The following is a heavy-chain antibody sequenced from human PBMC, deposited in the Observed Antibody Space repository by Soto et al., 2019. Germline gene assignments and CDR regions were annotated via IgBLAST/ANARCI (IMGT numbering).Heavy chain of an antibody. CDR1: GFTFSTYG. D-gene: IGHD1-1*01. CDR3: ARGNWNYFYGLDV. CDR2: IWYDGTNK. V-gene: IGHV3-33*01. J-gene: IGHJ6*02. Sequence: GGSLRLSCSASGFTFSTYGMHWVRQAPGKGLEWVAVIWYDGTNKYYADSVNGRFTISRDNSKNTLYLQMNSLRVEDTAVYYCARGNWNYFYGLDVWGQGTTVTVSS.